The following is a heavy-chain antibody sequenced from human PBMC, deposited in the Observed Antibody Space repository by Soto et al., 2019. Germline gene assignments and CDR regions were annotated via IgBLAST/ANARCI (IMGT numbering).Heavy chain of an antibody. J-gene: IGHJ5*02. CDR1: GGSFSGYY. CDR2: INHSGST. CDR3: ASSTPHPLMVYARGARWFDP. V-gene: IGHV4-34*01. D-gene: IGHD2-8*01. Sequence: SETLSLTCAVYGGSFSGYYWSWIRQPPGKGLEWIGEINHSGSTNYNPSLKSRVTISVDTSKNQFSLKLSSVTAADTAVYYCASSTPHPLMVYARGARWFDPWGQGTLVTVSS.